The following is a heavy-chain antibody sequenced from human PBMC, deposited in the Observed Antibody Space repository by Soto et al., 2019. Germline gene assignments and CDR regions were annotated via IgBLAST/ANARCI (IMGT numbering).Heavy chain of an antibody. Sequence: GASVKVSCKASGYTFTSYAMHWVRQAPGQRLEWMGWINAGNGNTKYSQKFQGRVTITRDTSASTAYMELSSLRSEDTAVYYCARVGGYDFDAFDFWGQGTLVTVSS. CDR1: GYTFTSYA. CDR3: ARVGGYDFDAFDF. V-gene: IGHV1-3*01. D-gene: IGHD5-12*01. CDR2: INAGNGNT. J-gene: IGHJ3*01.